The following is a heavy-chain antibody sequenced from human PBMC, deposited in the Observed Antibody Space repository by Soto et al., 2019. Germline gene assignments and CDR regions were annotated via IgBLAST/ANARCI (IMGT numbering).Heavy chain of an antibody. Sequence: PGGSLRLSCAASGFTFSSYGMHWVRQAPGKGLEWVAVISYDGSNKYYADSVKGRFTISRDNSKNTLYLQMNSLRAEDTAVYYCAKDSGYCSSTSCRTPIDPWGQGTLVTVSS. CDR2: ISYDGSNK. D-gene: IGHD2-2*01. CDR1: GFTFSSYG. V-gene: IGHV3-30*18. J-gene: IGHJ5*02. CDR3: AKDSGYCSSTSCRTPIDP.